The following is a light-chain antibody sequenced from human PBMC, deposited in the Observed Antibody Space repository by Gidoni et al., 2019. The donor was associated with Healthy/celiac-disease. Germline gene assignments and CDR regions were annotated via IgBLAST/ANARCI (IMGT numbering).Light chain of an antibody. Sequence: DSQMTQSPSTLSASVGDRVTITGRASQSISSWLAWYQKKPGKAPKLLIYKASSLESGVPSRFSGSGSGTEFPLTLSSLQPDAFATYYCQQYNSYSPLTFGGGTTVEI. J-gene: IGKJ4*01. V-gene: IGKV1-5*03. CDR1: QSISSW. CDR3: QQYNSYSPLT. CDR2: KAS.